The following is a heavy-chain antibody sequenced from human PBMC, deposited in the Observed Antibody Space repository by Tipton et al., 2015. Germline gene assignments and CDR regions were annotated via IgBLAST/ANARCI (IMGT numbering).Heavy chain of an antibody. CDR2: IKGQADGGTT. CDR1: GFTFNNVW. Sequence: SLRLSCAASGFTFNNVWMSWARQAPGKGLEWVGRIKGQADGGTTIYSARVKGRFSISRDDSKNMVYLQMNSLKTDDTAVYYCTTNRAIGDVWGQGTTVTVSS. D-gene: IGHD2-21*01. J-gene: IGHJ6*02. CDR3: TTNRAIGDV. V-gene: IGHV3-15*01.